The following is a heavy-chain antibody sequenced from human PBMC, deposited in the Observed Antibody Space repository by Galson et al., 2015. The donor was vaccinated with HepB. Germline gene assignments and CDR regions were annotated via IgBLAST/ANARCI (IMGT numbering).Heavy chain of an antibody. D-gene: IGHD3-22*01. V-gene: IGHV3-33*01. CDR1: GFTFSSYG. CDR2: IWYDGSNK. J-gene: IGHJ6*03. CDR3: ARMGPIVYYYYYMDV. Sequence: SLRLSCAASGFTFSSYGMHWVRQAPGKGLEWVAVIWYDGSNKYYADSVKGRFTISRDNSKNTLYLQMNSLRAEDTAVYYCARMGPIVYYYYYMDVWGKGTTVTVSS.